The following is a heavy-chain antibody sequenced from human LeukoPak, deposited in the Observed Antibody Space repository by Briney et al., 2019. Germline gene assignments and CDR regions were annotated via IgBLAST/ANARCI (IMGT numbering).Heavy chain of an antibody. V-gene: IGHV3-74*01. CDR1: GFTFSTYW. CDR3: PRDQRGAQCGI. Sequence: PGGSLRLSCPASGFTFSTYWMHWVRQAPGKGLVWVARINTDGSVTNYADSVKGRFTISRENAKNTLYLQMNSLRAEDTAVYCCPRDQRGAQCGIRGQGTPVTVSS. J-gene: IGHJ4*02. CDR2: INTDGSVT. D-gene: IGHD2-21*01.